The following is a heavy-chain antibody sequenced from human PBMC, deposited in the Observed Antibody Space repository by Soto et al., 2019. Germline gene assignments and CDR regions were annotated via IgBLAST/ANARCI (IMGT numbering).Heavy chain of an antibody. CDR2: VSLTGDRT. D-gene: IGHD2-8*01. CDR3: ARGGGYCTPTSCAIDS. Sequence: GGSLRLSCVASRFDFSSYEMIWVRQAAGKGLEWVSRVSLTGDRTNYAGSVKGRFTVSRDNFKNALYLEMDSLRPDDTAIYYCARGGGYCTPTSCAIDSWGRGTPVTVSS. V-gene: IGHV3-23*01. CDR1: RFDFSSYE. J-gene: IGHJ4*02.